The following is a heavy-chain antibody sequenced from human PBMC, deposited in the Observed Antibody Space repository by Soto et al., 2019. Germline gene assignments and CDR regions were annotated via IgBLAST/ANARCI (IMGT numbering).Heavy chain of an antibody. CDR3: ATMGTPVTGLYYFDY. D-gene: IGHD4-17*01. CDR2: ISYSGTT. J-gene: IGHJ4*02. CDR1: GGSISSGNYY. Sequence: SETLSLTCTVSGGSISSGNYYWSWIRQPPGKGLEWIGFISYSGTTHYSAPLRSRVSISVDTSKNQFSLDLSSVTAADTAVYYCATMGTPVTGLYYFDYWGQGTLVTV. V-gene: IGHV4-30-4*01.